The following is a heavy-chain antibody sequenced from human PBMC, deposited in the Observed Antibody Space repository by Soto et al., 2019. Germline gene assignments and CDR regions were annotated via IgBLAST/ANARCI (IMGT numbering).Heavy chain of an antibody. Sequence: SGPTLVNPTQTLTLTCTFSGFSLSTSGVGVGWIRQPPGKALEWLARIDWDDDKYYSTSLKTRLTISKDTSKNQVVLTMTNMDPVDTATYYCARTFIRMIEYSYGPYYFDYWGQGTLVTVSS. V-gene: IGHV2-70*11. CDR3: ARTFIRMIEYSYGPYYFDY. J-gene: IGHJ4*02. D-gene: IGHD5-18*01. CDR1: GFSLSTSGVG. CDR2: IDWDDDK.